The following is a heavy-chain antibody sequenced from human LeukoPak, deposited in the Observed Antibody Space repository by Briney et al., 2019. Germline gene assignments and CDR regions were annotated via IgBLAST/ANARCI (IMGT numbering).Heavy chain of an antibody. Sequence: ASVKVSCKASGYTFTSYGISWMRQAPGQGLEWMGWISGYNGNTNYVQKFQGRVTMTRNTSISTAYMELSSLRSEDTAVYYCARSPYSSSWFSLAYYYYGMDVWGQGTTVTVSS. J-gene: IGHJ6*02. CDR1: GYTFTSYG. CDR3: ARSPYSSSWFSLAYYYYGMDV. CDR2: ISGYNGNT. V-gene: IGHV1-18*01. D-gene: IGHD6-13*01.